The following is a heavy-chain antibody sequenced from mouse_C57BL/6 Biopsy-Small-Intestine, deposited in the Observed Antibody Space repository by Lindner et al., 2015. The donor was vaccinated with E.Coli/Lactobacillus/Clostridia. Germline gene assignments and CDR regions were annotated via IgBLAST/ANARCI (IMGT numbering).Heavy chain of an antibody. D-gene: IGHD2-12*01. V-gene: IGHV1S130*01. CDR1: GYTFTGYY. CDR3: ARDQHGSGSYYAAY. Sequence: SVKVSCKASGYTFTGYYIHWARQAPGQGLEWMGRIHPNSGGTNYAQNFQGRVTMTRDTSINTAYMELSRLRYDDTAVYYCARDQHGSGSYYAAYWGQGTLVTVSS. J-gene: IGHJ4*01. CDR2: IHPNSGGT.